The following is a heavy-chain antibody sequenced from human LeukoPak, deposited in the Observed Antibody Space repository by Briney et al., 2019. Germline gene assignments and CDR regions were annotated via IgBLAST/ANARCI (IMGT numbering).Heavy chain of an antibody. CDR1: GGSISSYY. J-gene: IGHJ5*02. V-gene: IGHV4-59*01. Sequence: SETLSLTCTVSGGSISSYYWSWIRQPPGKGLEWIGYIHSGSTNYNPSLKSRVTISVDTSKNQFSLKLSSVTAADTAVYYCARVEELWFGVSWGQGTLVTVSS. CDR3: ARVEELWFGVS. D-gene: IGHD3-10*01. CDR2: IHSGST.